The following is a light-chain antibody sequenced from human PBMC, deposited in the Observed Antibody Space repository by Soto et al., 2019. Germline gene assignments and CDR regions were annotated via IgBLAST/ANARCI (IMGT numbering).Light chain of an antibody. CDR3: QQYGSSPPYT. CDR1: QSVSSNY. J-gene: IGKJ2*01. CDR2: GAS. Sequence: EIVLTQSPGTLSLSPGERATLSCRASQSVSSNYLTWYQQKPGQAPRLLIYGASSRATGIPDRFSCSGSGTDFTLTISRLEPEDFAVYYCQQYGSSPPYTFGQGTKLEIK. V-gene: IGKV3-20*01.